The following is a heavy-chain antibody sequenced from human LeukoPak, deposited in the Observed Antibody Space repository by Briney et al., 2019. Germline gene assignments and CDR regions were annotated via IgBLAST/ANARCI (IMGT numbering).Heavy chain of an antibody. CDR3: AKYRNSGSCQPYPFDY. J-gene: IGHJ4*02. V-gene: IGHV3-23*01. CDR1: GFTFSSYG. CDR2: ISDGGTRT. Sequence: GGSLRLSCAASGFTFSSYGINWVRHAPGKGLEWVSGISDGGTRTYYADSVKVRFTVSRDNSKNTVYLQMDSLRAEDTAVYYCAKYRNSGSCQPYPFDYWGQGTLVTVSS. D-gene: IGHD3-10*01.